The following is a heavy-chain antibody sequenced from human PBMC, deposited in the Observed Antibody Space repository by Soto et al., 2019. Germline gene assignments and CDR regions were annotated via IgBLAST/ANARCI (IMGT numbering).Heavy chain of an antibody. V-gene: IGHV3-33*01. Sequence: QVQLVESGGGVVQPGRSLRLSCAASGFTFSSYGMHWVRQAPGTGLEWVAVIWYDGGNKYYADSVKGRFTISRDNSKKTMYLQMNILRAEDTDVYYCARGLWSFEYWGQGTLVSVSS. CDR3: ARGLWSFEY. J-gene: IGHJ4*02. D-gene: IGHD5-18*01. CDR1: GFTFSSYG. CDR2: IWYDGGNK.